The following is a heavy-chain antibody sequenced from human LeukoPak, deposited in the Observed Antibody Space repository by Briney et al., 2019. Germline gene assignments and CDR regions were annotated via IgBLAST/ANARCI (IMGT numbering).Heavy chain of an antibody. CDR3: ARDWSSKYPFYYGMDV. CDR1: GFTFNTYA. V-gene: IGHV3-23*01. Sequence: GGSLRLSCAASGFTFNTYAMSWVRQAPGKGLEWVSTISGSGDNTYYADSVKGRFTISRDNSKNTLYLQMNSLRAEDTAVYYCARDWSSKYPFYYGMDVWGQGTTVTVSS. J-gene: IGHJ6*02. CDR2: ISGSGDNT. D-gene: IGHD4-11*01.